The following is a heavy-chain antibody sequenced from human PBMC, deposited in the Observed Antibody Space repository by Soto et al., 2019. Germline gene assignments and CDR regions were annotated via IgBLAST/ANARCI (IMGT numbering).Heavy chain of an antibody. CDR2: IKSKTDGGTT. CDR3: TTEGPYCSSTSCYDYYYYGMDV. D-gene: IGHD2-2*01. Sequence: GSLRLSCAASGFTFSNAWMSWVRQAPGKGLEWVGRIKSKTDGGTTDYAAPVKGRFTISRDDSKNTLYLQMNSLKTEDTAVYYCTTEGPYCSSTSCYDYYYYGMDVWGQGTTVTVSS. V-gene: IGHV3-15*01. J-gene: IGHJ6*02. CDR1: GFTFSNAW.